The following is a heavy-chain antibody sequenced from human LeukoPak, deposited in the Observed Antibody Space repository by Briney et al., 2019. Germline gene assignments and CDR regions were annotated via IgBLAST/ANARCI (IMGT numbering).Heavy chain of an antibody. CDR1: GFTFDDYG. D-gene: IGHD2-8*01. Sequence: GGSLRLSCEVSGFTFDDYGMSWVRQPPGKGLEWVSGINRNGGSTDYADSVKGRFTISRDNAKNSHFLQMNSLRVEDTPLYYCARGFRNGPFDCWGQGTLVTDSS. CDR3: ARGFRNGPFDC. V-gene: IGHV3-20*04. J-gene: IGHJ4*02. CDR2: INRNGGST.